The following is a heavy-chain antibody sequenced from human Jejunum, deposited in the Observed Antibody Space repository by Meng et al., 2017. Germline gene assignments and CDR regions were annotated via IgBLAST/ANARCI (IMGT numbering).Heavy chain of an antibody. CDR3: ARGNYFSSHDY. Sequence: QVQLQQSGPGLVKPSQTLSLTRTGSGCSITSNDYYCSWSRQPPGKGLEWIGFIQYSGTTYYSPSLKSRVTISTDTSKKQCSLEVSSVTAADSAVYYCARGNYFSSHDYWGQGTLVTVSS. V-gene: IGHV4-30-4*01. CDR2: IQYSGTT. J-gene: IGHJ4*02. CDR1: GCSITSNDYY. D-gene: IGHD4-11*01.